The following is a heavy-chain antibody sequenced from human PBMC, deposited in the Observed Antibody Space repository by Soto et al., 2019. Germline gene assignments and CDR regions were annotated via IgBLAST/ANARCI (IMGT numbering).Heavy chain of an antibody. Sequence: EVQLLESGGGLVQPGGSLRLSCAASGFTFSSYAMSWVRQAPGKGLEWVSAISGSGGSTYYADSVKGRFTISRDNSKNTLYLQMNSLRAEDTAVYYCAKDPPADYGDWLYYYYGMDVWGQGTTVTVSS. D-gene: IGHD4-17*01. CDR1: GFTFSSYA. CDR3: AKDPPADYGDWLYYYYGMDV. J-gene: IGHJ6*02. V-gene: IGHV3-23*01. CDR2: ISGSGGST.